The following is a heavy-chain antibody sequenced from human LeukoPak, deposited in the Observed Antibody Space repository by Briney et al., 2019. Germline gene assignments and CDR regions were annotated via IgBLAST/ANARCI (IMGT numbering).Heavy chain of an antibody. CDR2: IKYDGSNK. Sequence: GRSLRLSCAASGFTFSSYDMHWVRQAPGKGLEWVAIIKYDGSNKYYADSVKGRFTISRDNSKNTLYLQMNSLRAEDTAVYYCAREDDSSTWFAPNDYWGQGTLVTVSS. J-gene: IGHJ4*02. CDR1: GFTFSSYD. V-gene: IGHV3-33*01. CDR3: AREDDSSTWFAPNDY. D-gene: IGHD6-13*01.